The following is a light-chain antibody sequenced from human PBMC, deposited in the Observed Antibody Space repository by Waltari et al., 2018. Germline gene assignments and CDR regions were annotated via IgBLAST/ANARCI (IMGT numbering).Light chain of an antibody. CDR2: DIS. V-gene: IGKV3-20*01. J-gene: IGKJ1*01. CDR1: QSIGRS. CDR3: QKYERLPAT. Sequence: EIVLTHSPGTLSLSIGDRATLSCRASQSIGRSVVWYQQRPGQAPRLLIYDISRRATGIPDRFSGSGYGTDFSLTISRLEPEDFAVYYCQKYERLPATFGQGTTVEIK.